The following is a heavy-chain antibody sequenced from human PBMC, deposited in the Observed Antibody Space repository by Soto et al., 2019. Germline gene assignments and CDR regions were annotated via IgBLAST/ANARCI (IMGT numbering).Heavy chain of an antibody. V-gene: IGHV4-59*08. J-gene: IGHJ4*02. CDR3: ARGITVEMATIWLGYFDY. D-gene: IGHD5-12*01. CDR2: IYYSGST. CDR1: GGSISSYY. Sequence: QVQLQESGPGLVKPSETLSLTCTVSGGSISSYYWSWIRQPPGKGLEWIGYIYYSGSTNYNPSLKSQVTISVDTSKTQFALTLSSVTAADTAVYYCARGITVEMATIWLGYFDYWGQGTLVTVSS.